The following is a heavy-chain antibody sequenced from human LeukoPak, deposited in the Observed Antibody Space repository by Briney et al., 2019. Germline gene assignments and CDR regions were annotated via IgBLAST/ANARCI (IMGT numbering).Heavy chain of an antibody. Sequence: SETLSLTCTVSGGSISSYYWSWIRQPAGKGLEWIGRIYTSGSTNYNPSLKSRVTMSVDTSKNQFSLKLSSVTAADTAVYYCARGEYCSGGSCYPFPFGYWGQGTLVTVSS. V-gene: IGHV4-4*07. CDR2: IYTSGST. D-gene: IGHD2-15*01. CDR1: GGSISSYY. CDR3: ARGEYCSGGSCYPFPFGY. J-gene: IGHJ4*02.